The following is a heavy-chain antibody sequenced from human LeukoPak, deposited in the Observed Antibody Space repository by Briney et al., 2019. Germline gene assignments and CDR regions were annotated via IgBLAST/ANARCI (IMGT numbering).Heavy chain of an antibody. V-gene: IGHV3-30-3*01. D-gene: IGHD4-17*01. Sequence: PGRSLRLSCAASGFTFSTYSMHWVRQAPGKGLEWVTIISSDGGNKDYADSVKGRFTISRDNPKDILYLQMNSLRPEDTAVYFCARDSFGDYYFDSWGQGTLVSVSS. J-gene: IGHJ4*02. CDR2: ISSDGGNK. CDR1: GFTFSTYS. CDR3: ARDSFGDYYFDS.